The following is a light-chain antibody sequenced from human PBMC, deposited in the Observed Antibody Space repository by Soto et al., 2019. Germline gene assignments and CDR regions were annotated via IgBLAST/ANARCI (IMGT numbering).Light chain of an antibody. Sequence: ELVLTQSPGTLSLSPGERATLSCRASQSVSSSYLAWYQQKPCQAPRLLIYVASSRPTGIPDRFSGSGSGTDFTLTISRLEPEDFAGYYCQQYGSSPRVTFGQGTKVEIK. V-gene: IGKV3-20*01. CDR1: QSVSSSY. CDR2: VAS. J-gene: IGKJ1*01. CDR3: QQYGSSPRVT.